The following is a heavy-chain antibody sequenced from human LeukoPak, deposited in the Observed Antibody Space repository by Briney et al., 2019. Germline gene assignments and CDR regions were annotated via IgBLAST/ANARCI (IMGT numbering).Heavy chain of an antibody. V-gene: IGHV1-69*13. Sequence: SVKVSCKASGGTFSSYAISWVRQAPGQGLEWMGGIIPIFGTANYAQKFQGRVTITADESTSTAYMELSSLRSEDTAVYHCARGGPRYYYDSSGYPFDYWGQGTLVTVSS. CDR3: ARGGPRYYYDSSGYPFDY. CDR1: GGTFSSYA. CDR2: IIPIFGTA. J-gene: IGHJ4*02. D-gene: IGHD3-22*01.